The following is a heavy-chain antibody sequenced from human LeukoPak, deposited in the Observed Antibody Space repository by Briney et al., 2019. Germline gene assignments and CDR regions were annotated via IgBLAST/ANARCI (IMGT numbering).Heavy chain of an antibody. CDR3: HGLFMVRGVIQDY. Sequence: SETLSLTCAVSGYSISSGYYWGWIRQPPGKGLEWIGSIYHSGSTYYNPSLKSRVTISVDTSKNQFSLKLSSVTAADTAVYYCHGLFMVRGVIQDYWGQGTLVTVSS. V-gene: IGHV4-38-2*01. CDR1: GYSISSGYY. D-gene: IGHD3-10*01. J-gene: IGHJ4*02. CDR2: IYHSGST.